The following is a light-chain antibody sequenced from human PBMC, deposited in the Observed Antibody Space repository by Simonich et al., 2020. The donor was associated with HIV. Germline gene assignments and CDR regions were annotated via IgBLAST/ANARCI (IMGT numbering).Light chain of an antibody. CDR1: QSVSSN. Sequence: EIVMTQSPATLSVSPGERVTLSCRASQSVSSNLAWYQQKPGQAPRLLIYGASTRATGIPARFSGSGSGTEFTLTISSLQPDDFATYYCQHYNNYLYTFGQGTKLEI. CDR2: GAS. J-gene: IGKJ2*01. V-gene: IGKV3-15*01. CDR3: QHYNNYLYT.